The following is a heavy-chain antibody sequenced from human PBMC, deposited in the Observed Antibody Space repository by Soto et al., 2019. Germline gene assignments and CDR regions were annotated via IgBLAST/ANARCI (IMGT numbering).Heavy chain of an antibody. CDR1: GGTFSSYA. CDR3: ARDGGGLRLGELSFPIPYYYYGMDV. CDR2: IIPIFGTA. Sequence: QVQLVQSGAEVKKPGSSVKVSCKASGGTFSSYAISWVRQAPGQGLEWMGGIIPIFGTANYAQKFQGRVTITADESTSTAYMELSSLRSEDTAVYYCARDGGGLRLGELSFPIPYYYYGMDVWGQGTTVTVSS. J-gene: IGHJ6*02. D-gene: IGHD3-16*02. V-gene: IGHV1-69*01.